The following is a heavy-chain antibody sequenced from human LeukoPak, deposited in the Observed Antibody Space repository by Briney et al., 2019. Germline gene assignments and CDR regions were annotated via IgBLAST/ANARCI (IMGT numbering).Heavy chain of an antibody. CDR2: ISYDGSNK. J-gene: IGHJ3*02. D-gene: IGHD3-22*01. Sequence: GRSLRLSCAASGFTFSSYAMHWVRQAPGKGLEWVAVISYDGSNKYYADSVKGRFTISRDNSKNTLYLQMNSLRAEDTAVYYCARDQPHYYDSSGYQYDAFDIWGQGTMVTVSS. V-gene: IGHV3-30*04. CDR1: GFTFSSYA. CDR3: ARDQPHYYDSSGYQYDAFDI.